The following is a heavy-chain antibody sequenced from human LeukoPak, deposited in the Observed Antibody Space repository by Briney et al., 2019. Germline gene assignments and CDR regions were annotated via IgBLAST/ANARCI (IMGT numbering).Heavy chain of an antibody. Sequence: SETLSLTCTVSGGSISSGVYYWSWIRQHPGKGLEWIGYIYYSGSTYYNPSLKSRVTISVDTSKNQFSLKLSSVTAADTAVYYCARGPYSSGWHPPGYDYWGQGTLVTVSS. CDR1: GGSISSGVYY. V-gene: IGHV4-31*03. CDR2: IYYSGST. J-gene: IGHJ4*02. CDR3: ARGPYSSGWHPPGYDY. D-gene: IGHD6-19*01.